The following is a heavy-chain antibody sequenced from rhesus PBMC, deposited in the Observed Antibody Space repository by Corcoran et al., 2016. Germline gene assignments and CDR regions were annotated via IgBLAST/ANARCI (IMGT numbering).Heavy chain of an antibody. CDR2: ISGSSGST. CDR1: GGSFSSSTW. D-gene: IGHD3-9*01. Sequence: QVQLQESGPGLVKPSETLSLTCAVSGGSFSSSTWWSWIRQPPGKGLEWIGFISGSSGSTYYNPSLKSRVTMSKDTSKNQFSRSLSSVTAADTAVDYCARGPRGYWGQGVLVTVSS. J-gene: IGHJ4*01. V-gene: IGHV4S19*01. CDR3: ARGPRGY.